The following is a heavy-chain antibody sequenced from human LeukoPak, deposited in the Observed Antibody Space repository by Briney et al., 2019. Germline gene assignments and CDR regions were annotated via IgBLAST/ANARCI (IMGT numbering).Heavy chain of an antibody. J-gene: IGHJ6*04. Sequence: SVKVSCKASGGTFSSYAISWVRQAPGQGLELMGGIIPIFGTANYAQKFQGRVTITADKSTSTAYMELSSLRSEDTAVYYCAREGGYDYGEDYYYGMDVWGKGTTVTVSS. CDR3: AREGGYDYGEDYYYGMDV. V-gene: IGHV1-69*06. CDR2: IIPIFGTA. D-gene: IGHD4-17*01. CDR1: GGTFSSYA.